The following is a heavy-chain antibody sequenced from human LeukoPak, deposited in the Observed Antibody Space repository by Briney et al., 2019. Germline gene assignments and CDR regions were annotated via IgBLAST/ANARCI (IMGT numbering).Heavy chain of an antibody. Sequence: SETLSLTCNVSGGSISSYYWSLIRQPPGKGLEWIGYMYYSGNTNYNPSLKSRVTTSVDSSKNQFSLKLSSVTAADTAVYYCARHTLVGARNAFDIWGQGTMVTVSS. CDR3: ARHTLVGARNAFDI. J-gene: IGHJ3*02. V-gene: IGHV4-59*08. D-gene: IGHD1-26*01. CDR2: MYYSGNT. CDR1: GGSISSYY.